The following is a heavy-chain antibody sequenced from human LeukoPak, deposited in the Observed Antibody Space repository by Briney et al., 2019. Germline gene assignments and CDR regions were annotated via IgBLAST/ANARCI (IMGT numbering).Heavy chain of an antibody. Sequence: GGSLRLSCAASGFTFSSYGMHWVRQAPGKGLEWVAVISYDGSNKYYADSVKGRFTISRDYSKNTLYLQMNSLRAEDTAVYYCAKHVIAVAGNNWFDPWGQGTLVTVSS. CDR2: ISYDGSNK. V-gene: IGHV3-30*18. CDR1: GFTFSSYG. D-gene: IGHD6-19*01. CDR3: AKHVIAVAGNNWFDP. J-gene: IGHJ5*02.